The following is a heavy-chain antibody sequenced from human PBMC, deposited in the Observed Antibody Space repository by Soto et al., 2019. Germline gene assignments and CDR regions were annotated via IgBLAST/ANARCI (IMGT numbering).Heavy chain of an antibody. CDR3: AKDSRQQLAKVGGLFDY. Sequence: QVQLVESGGGVVQPGRSLRLSCAASGFAFSSYGMHWVRQAPGKGLEWVAGISYDGSNKYYAGSVKGRFTISRDNSKNTLYLQMDRLRVEDTALYYCAKDSRQQLAKVGGLFDYWGQGIRVTVSS. V-gene: IGHV3-30*18. CDR2: ISYDGSNK. D-gene: IGHD6-13*01. J-gene: IGHJ4*02. CDR1: GFAFSSYG.